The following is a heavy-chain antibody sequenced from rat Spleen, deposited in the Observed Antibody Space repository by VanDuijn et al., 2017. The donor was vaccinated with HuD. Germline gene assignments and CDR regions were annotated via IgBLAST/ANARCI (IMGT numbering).Heavy chain of an antibody. J-gene: IGHJ3*01. Sequence: EVQMVESGGGLVQPGRSLKLSCAASGFTFSDYGMAWVRQAPTKGLEWVATISYGDSYGHSSTDYRDSVKGRFTVSRDDAKRSLYLQMDSLRSGATATYYCARQRGPSWFAYWGQGTLVTVSS. CDR1: GFTFSDYG. CDR2: ISYGDSYGHSST. D-gene: IGHD3-1*01. V-gene: IGHV5-29*01. CDR3: ARQRGPSWFAY.